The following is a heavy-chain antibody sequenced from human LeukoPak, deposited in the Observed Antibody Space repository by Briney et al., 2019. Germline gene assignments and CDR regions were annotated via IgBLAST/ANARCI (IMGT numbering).Heavy chain of an antibody. D-gene: IGHD2-2*01. J-gene: IGHJ4*02. V-gene: IGHV3-64*01. Sequence: GGSLRLSCAASGFTFSSYAMHWVRQAPGKGLEYVSAISSNGGSTYYANSVKGRFTISRDNSKNTLYLQMGSLRAEDMAVYYCARDFRYCSSTSCSKGFDYWGQGTLVTVSS. CDR3: ARDFRYCSSTSCSKGFDY. CDR1: GFTFSSYA. CDR2: ISSNGGST.